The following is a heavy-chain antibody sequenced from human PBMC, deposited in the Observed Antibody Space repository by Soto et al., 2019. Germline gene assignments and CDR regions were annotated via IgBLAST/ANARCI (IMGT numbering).Heavy chain of an antibody. CDR1: GFTFSSYS. CDR3: AGAQYYDFWSGYHGPHGVYMDV. J-gene: IGHJ6*03. CDR2: ISSSSSTI. D-gene: IGHD3-3*01. V-gene: IGHV3-48*01. Sequence: GGSLRLPCAASGFTFSSYSMNWVRQAPGKGLEWVSYISSSSSTIYYADSVKGRFTISRDNAKNSLYLQMNSLRAEDTAVYYCAGAQYYDFWSGYHGPHGVYMDVWGKGTTVTVSS.